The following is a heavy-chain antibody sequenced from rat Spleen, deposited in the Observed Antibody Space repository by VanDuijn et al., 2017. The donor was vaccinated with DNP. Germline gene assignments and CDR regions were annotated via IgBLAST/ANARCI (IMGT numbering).Heavy chain of an antibody. CDR3: ARSDNSGSKWNY. V-gene: IGHV3-3*01. CDR2: INSAGST. D-gene: IGHD4-3*01. CDR1: GYSITSCCR. J-gene: IGHJ2*01. Sequence: EVQLQESGPGLVVPSQSLSLTCSVTGYSITSCCRWTWIRKFPGHKLEWMGYINSAGSTNYNPSRKSRISNTRDTSKNQFFLQVNSVTTEDTATYYCARSDNSGSKWNYWGHGVMVTVSS.